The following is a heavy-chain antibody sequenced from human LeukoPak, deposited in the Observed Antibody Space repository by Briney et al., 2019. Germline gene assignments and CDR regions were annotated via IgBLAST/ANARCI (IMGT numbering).Heavy chain of an antibody. Sequence: GGSLRLSCAASGFTFSTHDLNWVRQAPGKGLEWVSFISSRSSTIYYADSVKGRFTISRDNAKNSLYLQMNSLRAEDTAVYYCARASMGATKPDDAFDIWGQGTMVTVSS. CDR2: ISSRSSTI. CDR3: ARASMGATKPDDAFDI. V-gene: IGHV3-48*04. D-gene: IGHD1-26*01. J-gene: IGHJ3*02. CDR1: GFTFSTHD.